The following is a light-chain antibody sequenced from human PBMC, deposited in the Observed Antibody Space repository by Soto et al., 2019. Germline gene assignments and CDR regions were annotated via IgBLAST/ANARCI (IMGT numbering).Light chain of an antibody. V-gene: IGKV1-33*01. CDR2: AAS. CDR3: QQYENSPMFT. CDR1: QEIYDY. Sequence: DIQMTQSPSSLSASVGDSVTITCQASQEIYDYLNWYQHKPGKAPRLLIYAASNLETGVPSRFSGSGSGTDFNFTINSLQPEDIATYYCQQYENSPMFTFGRGTKVEI. J-gene: IGKJ2*01.